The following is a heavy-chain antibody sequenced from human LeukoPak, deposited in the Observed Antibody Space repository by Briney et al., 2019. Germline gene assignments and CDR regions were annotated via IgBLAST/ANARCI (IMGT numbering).Heavy chain of an antibody. Sequence: PGGSLRLSCAASGFTFSSYWMHWVRQAPGKGLVWVSRINSDGSSTSYADSVKGRFTISRDNAKNTLYLQMNSLRAEDMALYYCAKARDSSGYPLGYYFDYWGQGTLVTVSS. V-gene: IGHV3-74*01. CDR3: AKARDSSGYPLGYYFDY. CDR1: GFTFSSYW. J-gene: IGHJ4*02. CDR2: INSDGSST. D-gene: IGHD3-22*01.